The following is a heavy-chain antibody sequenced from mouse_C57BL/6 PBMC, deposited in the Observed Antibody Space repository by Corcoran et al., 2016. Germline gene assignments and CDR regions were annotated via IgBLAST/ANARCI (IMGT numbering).Heavy chain of an antibody. CDR1: GYTFTDYY. V-gene: IGHV1-26*01. J-gene: IGHJ1*03. Sequence: EVQLQQSGPELVKPGASVKISCKASGYTFTDYYMNWVKQSHGKSLEWIGDIKPNNGGTSYNQKFKGKATLTVDKSSITAYMELRSRTSEISAVYYCASYYYGSSYYWYFEVWGTGTTVTVAS. CDR3: ASYYYGSSYYWYFEV. D-gene: IGHD1-1*01. CDR2: IKPNNGGT.